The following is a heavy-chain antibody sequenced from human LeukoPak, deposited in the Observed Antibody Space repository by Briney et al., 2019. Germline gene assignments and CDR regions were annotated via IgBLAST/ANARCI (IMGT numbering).Heavy chain of an antibody. CDR2: IDYSGNT. J-gene: IGHJ4*02. Sequence: SQTLCLTCAVSGVSISSGSYCWGWHRPPPGKGLEWIGSIDYSGNTYYNPSLRSRVTISVDTSKNQFPLKLSSVTDAAAAVYYCASEKSIAALGDWGQGTLVTVSS. CDR3: ASEKSIAALGD. CDR1: GVSISSGSYC. D-gene: IGHD6-6*01. V-gene: IGHV4-39*01.